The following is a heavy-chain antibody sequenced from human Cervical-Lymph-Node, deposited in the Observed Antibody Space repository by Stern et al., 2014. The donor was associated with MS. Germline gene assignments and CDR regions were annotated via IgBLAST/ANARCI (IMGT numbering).Heavy chain of an antibody. Sequence: VQLVESGGGVVQPGKSLRLSCVASESDFSNFAMHWLRQAPGKEMEWEAFLSYDGDNKYYRDSVKGRFTISRDNSQSTLFLHMNSLRVEDTAVYYCARVNILTGYYVFDFWGQGALVTVSS. V-gene: IGHV3-30-3*01. CDR2: LSYDGDNK. J-gene: IGHJ4*02. CDR1: ESDFSNFA. D-gene: IGHD3-9*01. CDR3: ARVNILTGYYVFDF.